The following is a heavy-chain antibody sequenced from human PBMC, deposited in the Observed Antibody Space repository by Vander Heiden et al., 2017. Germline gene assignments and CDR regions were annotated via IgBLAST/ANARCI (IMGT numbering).Heavy chain of an antibody. J-gene: IGHJ5*02. D-gene: IGHD3-3*01. CDR2: ISGSGGST. CDR3: AKVGYDGWSGYSNWFDP. V-gene: IGHV3-23*01. CDR1: GFTFSSYA. Sequence: EVQLLESGGGLVQPGGSLRLSCAASGFTFSSYAMSWVRQAPGKGLEWVSAISGSGGSTYYADSVKGRVTISRDNSKNTLYLQMNSLRAEETAVYYCAKVGYDGWSGYSNWFDPWGQGTLVTVSS.